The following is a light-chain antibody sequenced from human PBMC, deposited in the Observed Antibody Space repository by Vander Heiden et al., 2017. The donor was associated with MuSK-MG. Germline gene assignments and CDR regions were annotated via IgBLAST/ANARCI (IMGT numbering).Light chain of an antibody. CDR3: QQSDNIPFT. CDR1: QSISDY. V-gene: IGKV1-39*01. CDR2: AAS. J-gene: IGKJ3*01. Sequence: DIQMTQSPSSLSASVGDRVTITCRASQSISDYLNWYQQKPGKAPKVLIYAASTLQSGVPSRFSGSGSGTDFTLTISSLQPEDFAIYYCQQSDNIPFTFGPGTKVEIK.